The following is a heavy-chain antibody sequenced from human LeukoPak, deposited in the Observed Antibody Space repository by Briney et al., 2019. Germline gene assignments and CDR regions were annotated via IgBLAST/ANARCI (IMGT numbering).Heavy chain of an antibody. V-gene: IGHV4-4*07. Sequence: SETLSLTCTVSGGSISSYYWSWIRQPAGKGLEWIGRIYTSGSTNYNPSLKSRVIMSGDTSKNQFSLKLSSVTAADTAVYYCASDYYYYMDVWGEGTTVTVSS. CDR3: ASDYYYYMDV. CDR2: IYTSGST. J-gene: IGHJ6*03. CDR1: GGSISSYY.